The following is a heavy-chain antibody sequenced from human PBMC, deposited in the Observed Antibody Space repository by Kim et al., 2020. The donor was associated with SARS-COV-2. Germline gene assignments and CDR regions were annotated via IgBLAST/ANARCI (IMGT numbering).Heavy chain of an antibody. V-gene: IGHV3-53*01. J-gene: IGHJ4*02. CDR1: GFTVSSNY. Sequence: GGSLRLSCAASGFTVSSNYMSWVRQAPGKGLEWVSVIYSGGSTYYADSVKGRFTISRDNSKNTLYLQMNSLRAEDTAVYYCARLPYDYGDKVDYWGQGTLVTVSS. CDR2: IYSGGST. CDR3: ARLPYDYGDKVDY. D-gene: IGHD4-17*01.